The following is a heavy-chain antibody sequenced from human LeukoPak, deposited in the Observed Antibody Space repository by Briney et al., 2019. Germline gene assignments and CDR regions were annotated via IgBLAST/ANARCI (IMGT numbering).Heavy chain of an antibody. Sequence: PSETLSLTCAVYGGSFSGYYWSWIRQPPGKGLVWIGEINHSGSTNYNASLKSRVTTSVDTSKNQFSLKLSSATAADTAVYYCAREEDCSGGICYLGNAFDIWGQGTMVTVSS. CDR2: INHSGST. CDR3: AREEDCSGGICYLGNAFDI. D-gene: IGHD2-15*01. J-gene: IGHJ3*02. CDR1: GGSFSGYY. V-gene: IGHV4-34*01.